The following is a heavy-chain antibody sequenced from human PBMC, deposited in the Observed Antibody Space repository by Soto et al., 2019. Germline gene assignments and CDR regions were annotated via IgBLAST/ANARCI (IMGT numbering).Heavy chain of an antibody. CDR2: IIPIFGTA. J-gene: IGHJ4*02. CDR3: ARGIIAAAGQADY. CDR1: GGTFSIYA. Sequence: GAAVKVSCPSSGGTFSIYAISWVRQAPGQGLEWMGGIIPIFGTANYAQKFQGRVTITADESTSTAYMELSSLRSEDTAVYYCARGIIAAAGQADYWGKGTRVTVSS. D-gene: IGHD6-13*01. V-gene: IGHV1-69*13.